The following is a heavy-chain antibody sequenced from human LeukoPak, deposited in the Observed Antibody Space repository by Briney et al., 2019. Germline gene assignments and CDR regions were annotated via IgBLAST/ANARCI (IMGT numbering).Heavy chain of an antibody. V-gene: IGHV3-9*01. D-gene: IGHD2-15*01. CDR1: GFTFDDYA. CDR3: AKDRGSGGSCDY. J-gene: IGHJ4*02. Sequence: SGGSLRLSCAASGFTFDDYAMHWVRQAPGKGLEWVSGISWNSGSIGYADSVKGRFTISRDNSKNTLYLQMNSLRAEDTAVYYCAKDRGSGGSCDYWGQGTLVTVSS. CDR2: ISWNSGSI.